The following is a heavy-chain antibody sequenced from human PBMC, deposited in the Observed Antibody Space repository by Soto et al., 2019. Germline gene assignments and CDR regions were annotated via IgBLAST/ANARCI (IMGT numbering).Heavy chain of an antibody. CDR3: ARSVGYCSSGSCYELDY. CDR2: IFHRGNA. CDR1: GGSISSDAYY. J-gene: IGHJ4*02. V-gene: IGHV4-31*03. D-gene: IGHD2-15*01. Sequence: QVQLQESGPGLVKPSQTLSLTCSVSGGSISSDAYYWNWIRQHPGKGLEWIGYIFHRGNAYYNPSLKCRVTIAVDTSKNQFSLKVSSVTAADTAVYYCARSVGYCSSGSCYELDYWGQGTLVTVSS.